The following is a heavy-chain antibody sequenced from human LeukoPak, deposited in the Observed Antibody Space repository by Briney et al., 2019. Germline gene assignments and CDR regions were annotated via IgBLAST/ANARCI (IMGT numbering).Heavy chain of an antibody. CDR1: GFTFSSYS. V-gene: IGHV3-21*01. CDR2: ISSSSSYI. J-gene: IGHJ6*02. Sequence: GGSLRLSCAASGFTFSSYSMNWVRQAPGKGLEWVSSISSSSSYICYADSVKGRFTISRDNAKNSLYLQMNSLRAEDTAVYYCARAVLLQAYCYGMDVWGQGTTVTVSS. D-gene: IGHD2/OR15-2a*01. CDR3: ARAVLLQAYCYGMDV.